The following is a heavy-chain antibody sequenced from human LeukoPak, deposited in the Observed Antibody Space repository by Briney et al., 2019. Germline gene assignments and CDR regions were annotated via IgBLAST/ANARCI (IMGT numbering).Heavy chain of an antibody. Sequence: ASVKVSCKASGYTFTGYYMHWVRQAPGQGLEWMGWINPNSGGTNYAQKFQGRVTITADKSTSTAYMELSSLRSEDTAVYYCARERRDYYDSSGPNYFDYWGQGTLVTVSS. CDR1: GYTFTGYY. V-gene: IGHV1-2*02. CDR3: ARERRDYYDSSGPNYFDY. J-gene: IGHJ4*02. CDR2: INPNSGGT. D-gene: IGHD3-22*01.